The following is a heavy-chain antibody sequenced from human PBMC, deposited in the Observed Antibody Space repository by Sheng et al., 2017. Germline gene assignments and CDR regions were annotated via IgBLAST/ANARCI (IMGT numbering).Heavy chain of an antibody. CDR3: ARGVSSSWYWQGLDYYYYYMDV. J-gene: IGHJ6*03. CDR1: GFTFDDYG. D-gene: IGHD6-13*01. Sequence: EVQLVESGGGVVRPGGSLRLSCAASGFTFDDYGMSWVRQAPGKGLEWVSGINWNGGSTGYADSVKGRFTISRDNAKNSLYLQMNSLRAEDTALYYCARGVSSSWYWQGLDYYYYYMDVWGKGTTVTVSS. CDR2: INWNGGST. V-gene: IGHV3-20*04.